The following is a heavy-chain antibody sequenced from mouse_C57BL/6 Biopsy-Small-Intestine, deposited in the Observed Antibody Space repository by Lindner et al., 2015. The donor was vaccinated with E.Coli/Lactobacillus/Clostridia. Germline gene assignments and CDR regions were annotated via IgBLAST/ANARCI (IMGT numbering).Heavy chain of an antibody. Sequence: VQLQESGPELVKPGASVKISCKASGYAFSGFWMNWVKQGPGKGLEWIGRIYPGDGDTNYNGKFKGKATLTADKSSSTAYMQLSSLTSEVSAVYFCARSRITTVGGYFDVWGTGTAVTVSS. V-gene: IGHV1-82*01. D-gene: IGHD1-1*01. CDR1: GYAFSGFW. CDR2: IYPGDGDT. J-gene: IGHJ1*03. CDR3: ARSRITTVGGYFDV.